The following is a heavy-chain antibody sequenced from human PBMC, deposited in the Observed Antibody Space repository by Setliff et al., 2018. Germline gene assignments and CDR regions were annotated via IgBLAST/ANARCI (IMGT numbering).Heavy chain of an antibody. D-gene: IGHD3-10*01. V-gene: IGHV3-15*01. J-gene: IGHJ5*02. CDR2: IKSTIDGGAI. CDR1: GVTFTKAW. Sequence: GGSLRLSCAASGVTFTKAWMSLVRQAPGKGLEWVGRIKSTIDGGAIDYAAPVKGRFTISRDDSENTLYLQMNSLKTDDTAVYYCVKLVPQAISSDPWGQGTLVTVSS. CDR3: VKLVPQAISSDP.